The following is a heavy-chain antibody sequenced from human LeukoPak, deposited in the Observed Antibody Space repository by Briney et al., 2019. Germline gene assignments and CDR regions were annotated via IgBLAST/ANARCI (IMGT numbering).Heavy chain of an antibody. J-gene: IGHJ4*02. D-gene: IGHD2-2*01. CDR2: IYYSGST. CDR3: ARDAYCSSTSCPTTTDY. V-gene: IGHV4-39*02. Sequence: SETLSLTCTVSGGSISSSSYYWGWIRQPPGKGLEWIGSIYYSGSTYYNPSLKSRVTISVDTSKNQFSLKLSSVTAADTAVYYCARDAYCSSTSCPTTTDYWGQGTLVTVSS. CDR1: GGSISSSSYY.